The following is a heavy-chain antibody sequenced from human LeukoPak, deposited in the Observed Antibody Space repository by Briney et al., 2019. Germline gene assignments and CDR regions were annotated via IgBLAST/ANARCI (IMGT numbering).Heavy chain of an antibody. Sequence: SETLSLTCTVSGGSIGSYYLSWIRQPPGKGLEWIGYIYYSGSTNYNPSLKSRVTISVDTSKNQFSLRLSSVTAADTAVYYCARYISDFGTGWYGDFWGQGTLVIVSS. CDR2: IYYSGST. V-gene: IGHV4-59*08. CDR1: GGSIGSYY. D-gene: IGHD6-19*01. J-gene: IGHJ4*02. CDR3: ARYISDFGTGWYGDF.